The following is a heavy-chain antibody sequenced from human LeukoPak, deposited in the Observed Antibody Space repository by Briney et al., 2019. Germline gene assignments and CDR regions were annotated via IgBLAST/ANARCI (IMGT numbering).Heavy chain of an antibody. V-gene: IGHV3-7*03. D-gene: IGHD3-9*01. CDR2: IRQDGNEK. CDR3: ARHYDILTGTFPYY. Sequence: GGSLRLSCAASGFTFSDYYMSWVRQAPGEGLEWVANIRQDGNEKYYVGSVRGRFTISRDNAKNSLYLQMNSLRAEDTAVYYCARHYDILTGTFPYYWGQGTLVTVSS. CDR1: GFTFSDYY. J-gene: IGHJ4*02.